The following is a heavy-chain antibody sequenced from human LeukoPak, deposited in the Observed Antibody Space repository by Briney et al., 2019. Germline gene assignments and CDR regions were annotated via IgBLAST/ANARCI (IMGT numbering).Heavy chain of an antibody. J-gene: IGHJ4*02. CDR2: ISGSGGST. Sequence: PGGSLDLSCAASGFPFSSYDMSWVRQAPGKGLEWVPAISGSGGSTYYADSVKGRFTISRNNSKNTLYLQMNSLRAEDTAVYYCAPRVIGSAPFDYWGQGTLVTVSS. CDR3: APRVIGSAPFDY. V-gene: IGHV3-23*01. D-gene: IGHD2-15*01. CDR1: GFPFSSYD.